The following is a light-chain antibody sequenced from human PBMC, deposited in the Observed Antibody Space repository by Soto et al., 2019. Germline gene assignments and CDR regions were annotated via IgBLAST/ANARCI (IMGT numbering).Light chain of an antibody. V-gene: IGLV1-36*01. CDR3: SAWDDSVNGPV. J-gene: IGLJ2*01. Sequence: QSVLTQPPSVSAAPRQRVTISCSGSSSNIGNNAVNWYQQLPGKAPKLLIYYDDLVPSGVSDRFSGSRSGTSASLAIRGLQSEDEADYYRSAWDDSVNGPVFGGGTKVTVL. CDR1: SSNIGNNA. CDR2: YDD.